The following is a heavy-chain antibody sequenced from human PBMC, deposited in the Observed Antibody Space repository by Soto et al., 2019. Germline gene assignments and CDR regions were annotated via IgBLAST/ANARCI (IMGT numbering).Heavy chain of an antibody. V-gene: IGHV1-46*03. Sequence: QVQLVQSGAEVKKPGASVKVSCKASGYTFTNYYMHWVRQAPGQGLEWMGIINPSGSTTYAQKFQGRLTMTRDTYTSTVYMELSSLRSEDTAVYYCTRVYCSGGGCYSIDSWGQGTLVTVSS. CDR3: TRVYCSGGGCYSIDS. CDR1: GYTFTNYY. D-gene: IGHD2-15*01. J-gene: IGHJ4*02. CDR2: INPSGST.